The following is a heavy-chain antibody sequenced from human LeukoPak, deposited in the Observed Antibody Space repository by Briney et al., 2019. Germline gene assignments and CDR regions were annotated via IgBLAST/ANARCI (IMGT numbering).Heavy chain of an antibody. D-gene: IGHD5-24*01. V-gene: IGHV4-59*01. CDR2: IYYSGST. CDR1: GGSNSTYY. CDR3: ARVRRAGYNYFDY. J-gene: IGHJ4*02. Sequence: SETLSLTCTVSGGSNSTYYWSWIRQPPGKGMEWIGYIYYSGSTNYNPSLKSRVTISVDTSKIQFSPKLSSVTAADTAVYYCARVRRAGYNYFDYWGQGTLVTVSS.